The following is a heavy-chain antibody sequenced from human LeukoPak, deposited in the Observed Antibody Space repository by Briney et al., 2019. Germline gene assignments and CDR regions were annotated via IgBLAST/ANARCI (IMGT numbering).Heavy chain of an antibody. CDR3: ARTNYYDSSGYRYYYYYYYMDV. Sequence: SETLSLTCTVSVGSSSSHYWSCIRQPPGKGLEWIGYIYYSGSTNYNPSLKSRVTISVDTSKNQFSLKLSSVTAADTAVYYCARTNYYDSSGYRYYYYYYYMDVWGKGTTVTVSS. V-gene: IGHV4-59*11. J-gene: IGHJ6*03. CDR2: IYYSGST. D-gene: IGHD3-22*01. CDR1: VGSSSSHY.